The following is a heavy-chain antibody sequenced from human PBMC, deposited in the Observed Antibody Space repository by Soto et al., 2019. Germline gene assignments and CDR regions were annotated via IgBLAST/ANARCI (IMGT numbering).Heavy chain of an antibody. CDR3: ARACRHLPYYYGMDV. J-gene: IGHJ6*02. CDR1: GGTFSSYA. CDR2: ISPIFGTA. Sequence: QVQLVQSGAEVKKPGSSVKVSCKASGGTFSSYAISWVRQAPGQGLEWMGGISPIFGTANYAQKFQGRVTITADESTSTAYMELRSVGSEDPAVYYCARACRHLPYYYGMDVWGQGTTVTDSS. V-gene: IGHV1-69*01.